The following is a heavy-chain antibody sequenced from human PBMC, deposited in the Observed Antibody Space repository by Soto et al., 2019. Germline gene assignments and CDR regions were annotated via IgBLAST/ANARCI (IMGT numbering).Heavy chain of an antibody. V-gene: IGHV3-30*18. J-gene: IGHJ4*02. CDR2: ISYDGSNK. CDR1: GFTFSSYG. D-gene: IGHD6-25*01. Sequence: QVQLVESGGGVVQPGRSLRLSCAASGFTFSSYGMHWVRQAPGKGLEWVAVISYDGSNKYYADSVKGRFTISRDNSKNTLYQQMNSLRAEDAAVYYCAKEAAFDYWGQGTLVTVSS. CDR3: AKEAAFDY.